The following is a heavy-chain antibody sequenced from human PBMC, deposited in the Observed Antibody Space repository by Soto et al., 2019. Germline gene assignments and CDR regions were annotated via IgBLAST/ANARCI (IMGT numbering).Heavy chain of an antibody. J-gene: IGHJ5*02. D-gene: IGHD7-27*01. CDR2: IYYSGSA. V-gene: IGHV4-31*03. CDR3: ARGVLANWGPENWFDP. Sequence: SHTSCLSGSSIGKGGGYLSWISQHPGRGLEWIGNIYYSGSAYYNPSLKSRVTISVDTSQNQFSLELSSVTAADTAVYYCARGVLANWGPENWFDPWGQGTLVTVSS. CDR1: GSSIGKGGGY.